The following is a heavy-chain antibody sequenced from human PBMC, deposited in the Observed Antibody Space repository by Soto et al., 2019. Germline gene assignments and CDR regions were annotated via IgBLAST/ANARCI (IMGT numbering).Heavy chain of an antibody. J-gene: IGHJ6*01. V-gene: IGHV1-18*01. Sequence: QVQLAQSPGEVKKPGASVRVSCKATGYTFIRYGIAWVRQAPGQGFEWMGWISPYNDHTVYAQKFQGRVTMTADTSTRTVYMNLRGLKSDDTAVYYCARGGYYDNSWGKLSHDGLDVW. CDR2: ISPYNDHT. CDR1: GYTFIRYG. D-gene: IGHD3-16*01. CDR3: ARGGYYDNSWGKLSHDGLDV.